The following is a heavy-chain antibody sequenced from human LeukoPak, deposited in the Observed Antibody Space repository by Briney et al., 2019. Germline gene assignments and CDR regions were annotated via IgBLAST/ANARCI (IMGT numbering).Heavy chain of an antibody. D-gene: IGHD5-18*01. J-gene: IGHJ4*02. Sequence: GGSLRLSCAASGFTFSDYYMDWVRQAPGKGLEWVGRIRNKANGYTTEYAASVKGRFTISRDDSKNSLYLQMNSLKTEDTAVYYCARHGGYSYANTLDYWGQGTLVTVSS. V-gene: IGHV3-72*01. CDR2: IRNKANGYTT. CDR1: GFTFSDYY. CDR3: ARHGGYSYANTLDY.